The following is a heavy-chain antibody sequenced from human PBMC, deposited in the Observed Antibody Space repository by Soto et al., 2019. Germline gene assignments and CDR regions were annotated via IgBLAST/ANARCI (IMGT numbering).Heavy chain of an antibody. Sequence: QVQLQESGPGLVKPSQTLSLTCTVSGGSISRGVYYWSWIRQHTGKGLEWIGYIYYSGSTYYNSSLKSRVTKSVDTSKNQFALKLSSVPAADTAVYYCARVDGGLLVGEFKYLVKGTLVTVSS. V-gene: IGHV4-31*03. CDR2: IYYSGST. CDR3: ARVDGGLLVGEFKY. CDR1: GGSISRGVYY. D-gene: IGHD3-16*01. J-gene: IGHJ4*02.